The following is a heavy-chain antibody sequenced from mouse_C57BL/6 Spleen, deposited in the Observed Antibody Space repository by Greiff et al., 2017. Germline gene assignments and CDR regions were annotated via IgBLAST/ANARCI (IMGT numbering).Heavy chain of an antibody. CDR2: INPYNGDT. Sequence: VQLQQSGPELVKPGDSVKISCKASGYSFTGYFMNWVMQSHGKSLEWIGRINPYNGDTFYNQKFKGKATLTVDKSSSTAHMELRSLTSEDSAVYYCERSNYSNYEYYAMDYWGQGTSVTVSS. CDR1: GYSFTGYF. J-gene: IGHJ4*01. D-gene: IGHD2-5*01. V-gene: IGHV1-20*01. CDR3: ERSNYSNYEYYAMDY.